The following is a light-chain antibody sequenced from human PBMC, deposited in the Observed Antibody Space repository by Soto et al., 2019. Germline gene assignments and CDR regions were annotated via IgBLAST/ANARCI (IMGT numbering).Light chain of an antibody. CDR1: QDIINH. J-gene: IGKJ5*01. Sequence: DIQMTQSPSSLSASVGDTVTITCLASQDIINHLAWYQQRPGKVPNLLIYGAYTLHSGVPSRFRGSGSGTHFTLTISSLQPEDVATYYCQNYHLALGTFGQGTRLEIK. CDR3: QNYHLALGT. V-gene: IGKV1-27*01. CDR2: GAY.